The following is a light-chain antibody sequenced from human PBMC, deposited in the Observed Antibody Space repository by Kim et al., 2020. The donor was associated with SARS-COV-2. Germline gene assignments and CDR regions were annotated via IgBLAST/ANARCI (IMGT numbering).Light chain of an antibody. J-gene: IGKJ4*01. CDR3: QQYDERPLT. CDR1: QGVTKY. CDR2: GGS. Sequence: ASVGDRGTITCQASQGVTKYLNWYQQRPGKAPKFVIYGGSNLDSGVPSRVRGSGSGTEFTFTITNLQPEDIATYYCQQYDERPLTFGGGTKVDIK. V-gene: IGKV1-33*01.